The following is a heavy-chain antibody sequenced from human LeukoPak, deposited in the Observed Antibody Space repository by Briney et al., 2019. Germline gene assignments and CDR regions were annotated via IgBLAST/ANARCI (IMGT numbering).Heavy chain of an antibody. CDR2: IIPIFGTA. Sequence: GAXVKVSCKASGGTFSSYAISWVRQAPGQGLEWMGGIIPIFGTANYAQKFQGRVTITTDESTSTAYMELSSLRSEDTAVYYCASYYDSSGAPFDYWGQGTLVTVSS. CDR3: ASYYDSSGAPFDY. CDR1: GGTFSSYA. D-gene: IGHD3-22*01. V-gene: IGHV1-69*05. J-gene: IGHJ4*02.